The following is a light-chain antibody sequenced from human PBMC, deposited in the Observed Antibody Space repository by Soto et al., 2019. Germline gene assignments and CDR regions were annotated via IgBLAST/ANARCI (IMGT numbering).Light chain of an antibody. Sequence: EIVLTQSPGTLSLSPGERATLSCRASQSVSSTYLAWYQQKPGQAPRLLIYGASSRATGIPDRFGGSGSGTDSTLTISILEPQDSAVYYCQQYNEWPPFTFGQGTRLE. V-gene: IGKV3-20*01. J-gene: IGKJ5*01. CDR3: QQYNEWPPFT. CDR2: GAS. CDR1: QSVSSTY.